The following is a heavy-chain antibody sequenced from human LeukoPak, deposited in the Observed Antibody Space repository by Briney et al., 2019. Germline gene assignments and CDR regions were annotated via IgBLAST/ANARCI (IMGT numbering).Heavy chain of an antibody. CDR2: ISFDANNK. J-gene: IGHJ4*02. V-gene: IGHV3-30*18. CDR1: GFTFNNYG. D-gene: IGHD1-26*01. CDR3: AKDGALWDLDY. Sequence: AGGSLRLSCATSGFTFNNYGFHWVRQAPGKGLEWVALISFDANNKQYVDSVKGRFTISRDNYKNTLYLQMNSLRPEDTAVYYCAKDGALWDLDYWGQGTLVTVSS.